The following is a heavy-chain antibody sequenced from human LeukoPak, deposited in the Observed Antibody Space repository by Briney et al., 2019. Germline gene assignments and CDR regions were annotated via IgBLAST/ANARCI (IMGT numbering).Heavy chain of an antibody. CDR1: GFTFNTYS. CDR3: AKGSIYGDYGDFDH. CDR2: ISDNSNYI. Sequence: PGGSLRLSCAASGFTFNTYSMNWVRQAPGKGLEWVSSISDNSNYIYYSDSVEGRFTISRDNAKNSLYLQMNSLRVEDTAVYYCAKGSIYGDYGDFDHWGQGTLVTVSS. V-gene: IGHV3-21*01. D-gene: IGHD4-17*01. J-gene: IGHJ4*02.